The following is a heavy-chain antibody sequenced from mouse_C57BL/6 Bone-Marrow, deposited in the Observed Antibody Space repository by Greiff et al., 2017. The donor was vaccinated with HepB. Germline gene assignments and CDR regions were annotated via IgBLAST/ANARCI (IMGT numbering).Heavy chain of an antibody. V-gene: IGHV5-12*01. CDR3: ARHQLRPPWFAY. J-gene: IGHJ3*01. CDR2: ISNGGGST. Sequence: DVKLVESGGGLVQPGGSLKLSCAASGFTFSDYYMYWVRQTPEKRLEWVAYISNGGGSTYYPDTVKGRFTISRDNAKNTLYLQMSRLKSEDTAMYYCARHQLRPPWFAYWGQGTLVTVSA. CDR1: GFTFSDYY. D-gene: IGHD3-2*02.